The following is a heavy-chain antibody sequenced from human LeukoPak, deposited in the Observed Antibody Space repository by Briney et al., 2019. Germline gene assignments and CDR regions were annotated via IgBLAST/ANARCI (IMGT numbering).Heavy chain of an antibody. CDR2: ISAYNGNT. CDR1: GYTFTSYG. J-gene: IGHJ4*02. CDR3: ARENYLFYYDSSGYYSLNYY. V-gene: IGHV1-18*01. Sequence: ASVKVSCKASGYTFTSYGISWVRQAPGQGLEWMGWISAYNGNTNYAQKLQGRVTMTTDTSTSTAYMELRSLRSDDTAVYYCARENYLFYYDSSGYYSLNYYWGQGTLVTVSS. D-gene: IGHD3-22*01.